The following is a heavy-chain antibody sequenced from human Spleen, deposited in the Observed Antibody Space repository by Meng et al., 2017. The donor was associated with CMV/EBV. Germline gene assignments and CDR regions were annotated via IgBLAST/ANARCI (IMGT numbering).Heavy chain of an antibody. V-gene: IGHV3-48*04. CDR3: ARDGVMYSSGWYDY. J-gene: IGHJ4*02. CDR2: ISSSSSTI. CDR1: GFTFSSYS. Sequence: GESLKISCAASGFTFSSYSMNWVRQAPGKGLEWVSYISSSSSTIYYADSVKGRFTISRDNAKNSLYLQMNSLRAEDTAVYYCARDGVMYSSGWYDYWGQGTLVTVSS. D-gene: IGHD6-19*01.